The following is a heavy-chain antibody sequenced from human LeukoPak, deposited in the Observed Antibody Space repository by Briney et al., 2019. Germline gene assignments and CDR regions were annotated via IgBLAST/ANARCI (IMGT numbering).Heavy chain of an antibody. CDR3: TTDTVARRNYYYYMDV. J-gene: IGHJ6*03. Sequence: AGGSLRLSCAASGFTFSDYYMSWVRQAPGKGLEWVGRIKSKTDGGTTDYAAPVKGRFTISRDDSKNTLYLQMNSLKTEDTAVYYCTTDTVARRNYYYYMDVWGKGTTVTVSS. CDR1: GFTFSDYY. D-gene: IGHD2-8*02. V-gene: IGHV3-15*01. CDR2: IKSKTDGGTT.